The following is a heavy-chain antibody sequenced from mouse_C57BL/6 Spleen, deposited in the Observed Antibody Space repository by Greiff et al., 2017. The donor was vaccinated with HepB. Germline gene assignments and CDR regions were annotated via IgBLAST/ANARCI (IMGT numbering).Heavy chain of an antibody. J-gene: IGHJ3*01. CDR1: GFTFTDYY. V-gene: IGHV7-3*01. CDR3: ARYKDYSKSPSVAY. Sequence: EVMLVESGGGLVQPGGSLSLSCAASGFTFTDYYMSWVRQPPGKALEWLGFIRNKANGYTTEYSASVKGRFTISRDNSQSILYLQMNALRAEDSATYYCARYKDYSKSPSVAYWGQGTLVTVSA. D-gene: IGHD2-5*01. CDR2: IRNKANGYTT.